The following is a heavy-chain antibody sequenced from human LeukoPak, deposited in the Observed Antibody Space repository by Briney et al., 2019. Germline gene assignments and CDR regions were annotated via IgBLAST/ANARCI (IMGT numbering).Heavy chain of an antibody. V-gene: IGHV3-53*01. CDR1: GFIVSSSY. CDR3: ARASSIGAAGLFDY. D-gene: IGHD6-13*01. Sequence: PGGSLRLSCAASGFIVSSSYMNWVRQAPGKGLEWVSVIYSGGTAFYADFVKGRFTISRDDSKNILYLQTNALRAEDTAVYYCARASSIGAAGLFDYWGQGTLVTVSS. J-gene: IGHJ4*02. CDR2: IYSGGTA.